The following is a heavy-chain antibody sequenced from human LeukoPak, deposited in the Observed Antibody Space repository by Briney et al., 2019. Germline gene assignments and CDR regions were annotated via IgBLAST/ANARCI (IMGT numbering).Heavy chain of an antibody. CDR3: ARETSSEIIGGMDV. CDR1: GFIFSKNG. CDR2: IQTDGNPK. J-gene: IGHJ6*02. V-gene: IGHV3-33*01. D-gene: IGHD3-22*01. Sequence: GRSLRLSCAASGFIFSKNGIHWVRQAPGKGLEWVAFIQTDGNPKYYADSVRGRFTISRDNSKKTCYLQMDSLRVEDTAVYYCARETSSEIIGGMDVRGQGTMVTVTS.